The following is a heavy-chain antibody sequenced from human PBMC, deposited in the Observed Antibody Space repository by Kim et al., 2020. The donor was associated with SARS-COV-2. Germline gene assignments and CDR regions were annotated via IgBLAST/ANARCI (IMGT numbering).Heavy chain of an antibody. Sequence: SETLSLTCAVYGGSFSGYYWSWIRQPPGKGLEWIGEINHSGSTNYNPSLKSRVTISVDTSKNQFSLKLSSVTAADTAVYYCARGYRSSPFDYWGQGTLVTVSS. CDR3: ARGYRSSPFDY. CDR1: GGSFSGYY. J-gene: IGHJ4*02. D-gene: IGHD6-13*01. V-gene: IGHV4-34*01. CDR2: INHSGST.